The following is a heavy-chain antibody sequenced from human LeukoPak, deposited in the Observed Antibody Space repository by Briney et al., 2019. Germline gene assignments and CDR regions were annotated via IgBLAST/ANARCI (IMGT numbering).Heavy chain of an antibody. CDR1: GYIFNGYY. CDR2: INCDSGGT. V-gene: IGHV1-2*02. CDR3: ARGYRTGDTTIFAY. D-gene: IGHD7-27*01. Sequence: ASVKVSCKTSGYIFNGYYIQWVRHAPGQGLEWMGSINCDSGGTDYSHRFQGRVTMTRDRSITTVYMELSKLSFDDTAVYYCARGYRTGDTTIFAYWGQGTLVTVSS. J-gene: IGHJ4*02.